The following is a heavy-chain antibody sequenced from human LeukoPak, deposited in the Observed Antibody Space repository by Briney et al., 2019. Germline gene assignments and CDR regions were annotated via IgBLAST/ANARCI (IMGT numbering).Heavy chain of an antibody. Sequence: GGSLRLSCAASGFTSNTYAMSWVRQAPGKGLEWVSAISGSGANTYYADSVKGRFTISRDNSKSTLYLQMNSLRGEDTAVYFCAKGGGRGDYDLTGRFSTHFDSWGQGTPVIVSS. D-gene: IGHD4-17*01. CDR3: AKGGGRGDYDLTGRFSTHFDS. CDR1: GFTSNTYA. CDR2: ISGSGANT. V-gene: IGHV3-23*01. J-gene: IGHJ4*02.